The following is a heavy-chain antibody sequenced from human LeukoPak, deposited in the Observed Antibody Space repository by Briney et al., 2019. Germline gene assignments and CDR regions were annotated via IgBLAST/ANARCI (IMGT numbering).Heavy chain of an antibody. Sequence: GGSLRLSCAASGFTFSDYYMSWIRQAPGKGLEWVSYISSSSSYTNYADSVKGRFTISRDNAKNTLYLQMNSLRAEDTAVYYCATDVPAVTIFGYWGQGTLVTVSS. J-gene: IGHJ4*02. D-gene: IGHD2-2*01. V-gene: IGHV3-11*06. CDR3: ATDVPAVTIFGY. CDR2: ISSSSSYT. CDR1: GFTFSDYY.